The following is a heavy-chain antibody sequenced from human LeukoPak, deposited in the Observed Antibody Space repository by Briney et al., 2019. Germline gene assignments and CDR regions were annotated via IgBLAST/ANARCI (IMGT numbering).Heavy chain of an antibody. CDR2: IYSGGST. J-gene: IGHJ4*02. V-gene: IGHV3-53*01. CDR1: GFTVITNY. D-gene: IGHD3-22*01. Sequence: GGSLRLSCAASGFTVITNYMSWVRQAPGKGLEWVSVIYSGGSTYYADSVKGRFTISRDNSKNTLYLQMNSLRAEDTAVYYCAKDRGLDYYDSSGYYNYFDYWGQGTLVTVSS. CDR3: AKDRGLDYYDSSGYYNYFDY.